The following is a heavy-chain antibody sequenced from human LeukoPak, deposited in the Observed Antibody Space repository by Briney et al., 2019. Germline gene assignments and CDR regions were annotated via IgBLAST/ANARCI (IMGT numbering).Heavy chain of an antibody. CDR3: AREVQTSGNYYLDYFTYMDV. Sequence: PSETLSLTCTVSGGSISSHYWIWIRQSPEKGLEWIGDISSSGSTGYNPSLRSRVTISLDTSKNQFSPNLSSVTAADTAVYYCAREVQTSGNYYLDYFTYMDVWGKGATVTVSS. CDR1: GGSISSHY. CDR2: ISSSGST. V-gene: IGHV4-59*11. J-gene: IGHJ6*03. D-gene: IGHD1-26*01.